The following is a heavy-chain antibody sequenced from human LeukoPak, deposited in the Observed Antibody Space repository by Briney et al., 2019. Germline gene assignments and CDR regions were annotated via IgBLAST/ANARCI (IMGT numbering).Heavy chain of an antibody. J-gene: IGHJ4*02. CDR1: GVSISGLY. D-gene: IGHD3-10*01. Sequence: SETLSLTCTVSGVSISGLYWNWIRQPPRKGLEWVGYSHTGGSISSNPSLNSRVAFSMDTSKNQVSLRLNSVTATDTAVYYCARRRGGFGEGEFDYWGQGIPVTVST. CDR3: ARRRGGFGEGEFDY. CDR2: SHTGGSI. V-gene: IGHV4-4*08.